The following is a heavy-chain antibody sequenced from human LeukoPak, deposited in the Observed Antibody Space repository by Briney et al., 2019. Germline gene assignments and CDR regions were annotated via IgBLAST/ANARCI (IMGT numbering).Heavy chain of an antibody. D-gene: IGHD6-6*01. CDR3: ARGSAMAQKQLVRHFDS. V-gene: IGHV1-18*01. J-gene: IGHJ4*02. CDR2: ISAYNGNT. Sequence: ASVTVSCKASGYTFTSYGISWVRQAPGQGLEWMGWISAYNGNTKYAQKLQDRVTMTTDTSTTTAYMEVRSLTSDDTAVYYCARGSAMAQKQLVRHFDSWGQGTLVGVSS. CDR1: GYTFTSYG.